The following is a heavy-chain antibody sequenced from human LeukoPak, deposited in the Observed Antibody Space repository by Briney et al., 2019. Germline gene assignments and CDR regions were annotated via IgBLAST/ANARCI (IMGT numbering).Heavy chain of an antibody. CDR1: GGSLSSYY. V-gene: IGHV4-59*01. D-gene: IGHD3-10*01. Sequence: PSETQSLTCTVSGGSLSSYYWSWIRQPPGKGLEWIGYIYYSGSTKYNPSLKSRVTISVDTSKNQFSLNLNSVTAADTAVYYCARAEDYGSGSSLDYWGQGTLVTVSS. J-gene: IGHJ4*02. CDR2: IYYSGST. CDR3: ARAEDYGSGSSLDY.